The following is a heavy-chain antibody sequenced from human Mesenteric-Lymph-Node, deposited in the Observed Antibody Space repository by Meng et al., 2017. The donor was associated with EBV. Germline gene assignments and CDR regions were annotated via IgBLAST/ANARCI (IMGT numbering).Heavy chain of an antibody. CDR1: GYPFTNYN. Sequence: QVMILQSGADVKKPAASVKVSCKASGYPFTNYNVHWVRQAPGQRLEWMGRINTGIGNTKYSQRFQGRVTITSDTSASTAYMELSSLRSEDTAIYYCARDGPDVVVPGGLDYWGQGTLVTVSS. CDR3: ARDGPDVVVPGGLDY. V-gene: IGHV1-3*04. CDR2: INTGIGNT. J-gene: IGHJ4*02. D-gene: IGHD2-2*01.